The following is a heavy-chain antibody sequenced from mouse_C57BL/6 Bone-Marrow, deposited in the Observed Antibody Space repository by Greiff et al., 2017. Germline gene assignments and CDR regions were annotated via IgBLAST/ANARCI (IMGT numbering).Heavy chain of an antibody. CDR1: GFNIKNTY. CDR3: ARNLLLRSWYFDV. D-gene: IGHD1-1*01. J-gene: IGHJ1*03. Sequence: DVKLVESVAELVRPGASVKLSCTASGFNIKNTYMHWVKQRPEQGLEWIGRIDPANGNTKYAPKFQGKATITADTSSNTAYLQLSSLTSEDTAIYYCARNLLLRSWYFDVWGTGTTVTVSS. CDR2: IDPANGNT. V-gene: IGHV14-3*01.